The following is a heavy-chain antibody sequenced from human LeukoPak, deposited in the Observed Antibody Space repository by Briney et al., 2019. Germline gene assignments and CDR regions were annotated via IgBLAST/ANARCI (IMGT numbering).Heavy chain of an antibody. D-gene: IGHD6-13*01. CDR2: INPSSGGT. CDR3: ARGVYEYNYFDP. V-gene: IGHV1-2*02. CDR1: GYNFIDSYIHYY. Sequence: GASVKVSCKASGYNFIDSYIHYYIHWVRQAPGQGLEWMGWINPSSGGTNYAQKFQGRVTMTRDTSINSAYMELSRLTSDDTAVYYCARGVYEYNYFDPWGQGTLVTVSS. J-gene: IGHJ5*02.